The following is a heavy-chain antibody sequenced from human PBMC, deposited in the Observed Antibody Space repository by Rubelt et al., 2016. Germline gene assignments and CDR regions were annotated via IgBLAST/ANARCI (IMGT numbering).Heavy chain of an antibody. CDR3: ASVKTDDSSGYYEGTFDY. CDR2: IIPILGIA. V-gene: IGHV1-69*04. D-gene: IGHD3-22*01. J-gene: IGHJ4*02. CDR1: GGTFSSYA. Sequence: SGAEVKKPGSSVKVSCKASGGTFSSYAISWVRQAPGQGLEWMGRIIPILGIANYAQKFQGRVTITADNSTSTAYMELSSLRSEDTAVYYCASVKTDDSSGYYEGTFDYWGQGTLVTVSS.